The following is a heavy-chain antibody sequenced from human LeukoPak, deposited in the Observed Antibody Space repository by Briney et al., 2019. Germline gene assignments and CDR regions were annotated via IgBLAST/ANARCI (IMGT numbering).Heavy chain of an antibody. CDR2: INPNSGGT. Sequence: VASVKVSCKASGYTFTGYYMHWVRQAPGQGLEWMGWINPNSGGTNYAQKFQGRVTMTRDTSISTAYMELSRLRSDDTAVYYCARAIRTTVTDSYGTYYYYGMDVWGQGTTVTVSS. CDR1: GYTFTGYY. D-gene: IGHD4-17*01. CDR3: ARAIRTTVTDSYGTYYYYGMDV. V-gene: IGHV1-2*02. J-gene: IGHJ6*02.